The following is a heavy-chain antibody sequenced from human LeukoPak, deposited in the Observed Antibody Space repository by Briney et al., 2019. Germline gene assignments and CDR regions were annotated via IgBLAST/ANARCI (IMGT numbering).Heavy chain of an antibody. CDR1: GGSISSYY. Sequence: SETLSLTCTVSGGSISSYYWSWIRQPPGKGLEWIGYIYYSGSTNYNPSLKSRVTISVDTSKNQSSLKLSSVTAADTAVYYCARGGGYSYGSYYFDYWGQGTLVTVSS. CDR3: ARGGGYSYGSYYFDY. D-gene: IGHD5-18*01. J-gene: IGHJ4*02. V-gene: IGHV4-59*01. CDR2: IYYSGST.